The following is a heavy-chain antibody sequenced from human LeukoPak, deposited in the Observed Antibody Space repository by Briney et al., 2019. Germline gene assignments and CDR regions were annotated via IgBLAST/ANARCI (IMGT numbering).Heavy chain of an antibody. D-gene: IGHD3-10*01. CDR3: ARHITSDYCGSGSSLYYFDY. Sequence: SETLSLTCAVSGYSISSGYYWGWIRQPPGKGLEWIGSIYHSGSTYYNPSLKSRVTIPVDTSKNQFSLKLSSVTAADTAVYYWARHITSDYCGSGSSLYYFDYWGQGTLVTVSS. CDR1: GYSISSGYY. CDR2: IYHSGST. V-gene: IGHV4-38-2*01. J-gene: IGHJ4*02.